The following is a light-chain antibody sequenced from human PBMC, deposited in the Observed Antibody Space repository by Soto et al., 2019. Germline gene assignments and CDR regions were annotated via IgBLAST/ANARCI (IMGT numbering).Light chain of an antibody. Sequence: DIKMTQSPSSLSASVGDRVTITCRASQSISSNLNWYQQKPGKAPKLLIYAASSLQSGVPSRFSRSGSGTDFTLTISSLQPEYCATYYCQQSYSTPSFGGGTKVEIK. CDR1: QSISSN. J-gene: IGKJ4*01. V-gene: IGKV1-39*01. CDR3: QQSYSTPS. CDR2: AAS.